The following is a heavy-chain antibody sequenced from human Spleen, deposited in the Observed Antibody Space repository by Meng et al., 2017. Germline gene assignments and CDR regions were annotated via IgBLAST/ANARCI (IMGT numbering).Heavy chain of an antibody. CDR2: INHSGST. CDR1: GGSFSDYY. J-gene: IGHJ4*02. CDR3: ARGPTTMAHDFDY. Sequence: GQLEWGGGGLLKPSETLSLTSVVSGGSFSDYYWSWIRQPPGKGLEWIGEINHSGSTNYNPSLESRATISVDTSQNNLSLKLSSVTAADSAVYYCARGPTTMAHDFDYWGQGTLVTVSS. D-gene: IGHD4-11*01. V-gene: IGHV4-34*01.